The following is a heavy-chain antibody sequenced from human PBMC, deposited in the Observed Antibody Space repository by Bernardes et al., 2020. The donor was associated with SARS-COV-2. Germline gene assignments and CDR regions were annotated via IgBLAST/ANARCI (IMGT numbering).Heavy chain of an antibody. V-gene: IGHV1-24*01. D-gene: IGHD3-10*01. CDR2: FDPEDGET. CDR3: ATNEGRIHLLGSGYGMDV. CDR1: GYTLTELS. Sequence: ASVKVSCKVSGYTLTELSMHWVRQAPGKGLEWMGGFDPEDGETIYAQKFQGRVTMTEDTSTDTAYMELSSLRSEDTAVYYCATNEGRIHLLGSGYGMDVWGQGTTVTVSS. J-gene: IGHJ6*02.